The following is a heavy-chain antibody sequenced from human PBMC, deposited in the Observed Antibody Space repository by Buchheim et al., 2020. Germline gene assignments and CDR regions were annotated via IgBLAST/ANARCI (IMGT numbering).Heavy chain of an antibody. D-gene: IGHD5/OR15-5a*01. Sequence: EVQLVESGGRLVQPGGSLRLSCAASGFILSDHYMDWVRQSPGKGLEWVGRLRNTANSYTTEYAASVKGRFTISRDDSENSLYLHMSSLKTEDTAVYYCARDVFDGSFYYHGMDVWGQGTT. CDR3: ARDVFDGSFYYHGMDV. J-gene: IGHJ6*02. CDR1: GFILSDHY. V-gene: IGHV3-72*01. CDR2: LRNTANSYTT.